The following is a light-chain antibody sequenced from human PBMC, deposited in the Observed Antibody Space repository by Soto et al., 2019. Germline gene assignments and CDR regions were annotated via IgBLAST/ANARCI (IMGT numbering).Light chain of an antibody. CDR1: QSVNSY. CDR3: QQYKNWPT. Sequence: EIVLTQSPATLSLSPGERATLSCRASQSVNSYLAWYQQKPGQAPRLLIYDASNRATGIPARFSGSGSGTDFTLTISSLEPEDFAVYYCQQYKNWPTFGQGTKLEIK. V-gene: IGKV3-11*01. CDR2: DAS. J-gene: IGKJ2*01.